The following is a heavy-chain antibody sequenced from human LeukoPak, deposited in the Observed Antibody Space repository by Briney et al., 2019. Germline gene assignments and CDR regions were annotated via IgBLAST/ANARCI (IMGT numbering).Heavy chain of an antibody. CDR2: MYASGST. D-gene: IGHD3-22*01. V-gene: IGHV4-4*07. CDR1: GGSISSYY. J-gene: IGHJ1*01. Sequence: SETLSLTCTVSGGSISSYYWSWIRQPAGKGLEWIGRMYASGSTNYNPSLKSRVTISVDRSKNQFSLKLSSVTAADTAVYYCARVGDSSGYFPIQHWGQGTLVTVSS. CDR3: ARVGDSSGYFPIQH.